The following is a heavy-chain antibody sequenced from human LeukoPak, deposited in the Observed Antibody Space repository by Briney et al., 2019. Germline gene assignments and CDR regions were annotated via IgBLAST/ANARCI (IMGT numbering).Heavy chain of an antibody. D-gene: IGHD3-22*01. J-gene: IGHJ4*02. CDR3: SRDYDRSGKSFDY. V-gene: IGHV1-2*02. Sequence: ASVKVSCKASGYTFTGYYMHWVRQAPGQGLEWMGWINPNSGGTNYAQKFQGRVTMTRDTSISTAYMELSSLRSDATAVDYCSRDYDRSGKSFDYWGQGTLVTVSS. CDR1: GYTFTGYY. CDR2: INPNSGGT.